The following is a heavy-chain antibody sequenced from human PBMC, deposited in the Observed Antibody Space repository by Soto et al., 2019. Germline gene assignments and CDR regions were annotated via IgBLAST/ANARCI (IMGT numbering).Heavy chain of an antibody. CDR1: GFTFSSYA. CDR2: ISGSGGST. D-gene: IGHD3-9*01. Sequence: GGSLRLSCAASGFTFSSYAMSWVRQAPGKGLEWVSAISGSGGSTYYADSVKGRFTISRDNSKNTLYLQMNSLRAEDTAVYYCANLLRYFDWFFYWGQGTLVTVSS. J-gene: IGHJ4*02. CDR3: ANLLRYFDWFFY. V-gene: IGHV3-23*01.